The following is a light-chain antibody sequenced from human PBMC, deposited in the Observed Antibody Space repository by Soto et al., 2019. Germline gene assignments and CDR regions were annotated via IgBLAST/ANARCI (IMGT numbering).Light chain of an antibody. Sequence: QSVLTQPASVSVSPGQSITISCTGTSSDVGGYNYVSWFQQHPDKAPKLMIYEVTNRPSGVSNRFSGSKSGNTASLTISGLQAEDEADYYCSSFTSSTTLVFGGGTKVTVL. J-gene: IGLJ2*01. V-gene: IGLV2-14*01. CDR1: SSDVGGYNY. CDR2: EVT. CDR3: SSFTSSTTLV.